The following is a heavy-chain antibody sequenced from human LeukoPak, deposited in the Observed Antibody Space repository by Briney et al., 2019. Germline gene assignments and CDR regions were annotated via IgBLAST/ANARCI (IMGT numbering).Heavy chain of an antibody. CDR2: ISSSSSTI. J-gene: IGHJ4*02. CDR1: GFTFSTYS. CDR3: ARDASAAMGTPTFDY. Sequence: PGGSLRLSCAASGFTFSTYSMNWVRQAPGKGLEWVSYISSSSSTIYYADSVKGRFTISRDNAKNSLYLQMNSLRAEDTAVYYCARDASAAMGTPTFDYWGQGTLVTVSS. D-gene: IGHD5-18*01. V-gene: IGHV3-48*01.